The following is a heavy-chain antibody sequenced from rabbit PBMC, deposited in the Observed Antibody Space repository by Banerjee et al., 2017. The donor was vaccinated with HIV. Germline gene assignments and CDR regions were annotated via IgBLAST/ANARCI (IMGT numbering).Heavy chain of an antibody. CDR3: ARDLSGVIGWNLNL. J-gene: IGHJ4*01. CDR2: IYAGSGGST. V-gene: IGHV1S45*01. Sequence: QEQLEESGGDLVKPEGSLTLTCTASGFSFNNKYVMCWVRQAPGKGLEWIACIYAGSGGSTYYASWAKGRFTISKTSSTTVTLQMTSLTAADTATYLCARDLSGVIGWNLNLWGPGTLVTVS. CDR1: GFSFNNKYV. D-gene: IGHD1-1*01.